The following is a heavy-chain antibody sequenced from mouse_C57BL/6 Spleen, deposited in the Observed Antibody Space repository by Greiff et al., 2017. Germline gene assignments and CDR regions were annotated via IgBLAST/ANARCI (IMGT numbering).Heavy chain of an antibody. CDR2: ISYDGSN. J-gene: IGHJ3*01. D-gene: IGHD1-1*01. Sequence: EVKLQESGPGLVKPSQSLSLTCSVTGYSITSGYYWNWIRQFPGNKLEWMGYISYDGSNNYNPSLKNRISITRDTSKNQFFLKLNSVTTEDTATYYCASGSSSAWFAYWGQGTLVTVSA. V-gene: IGHV3-6*01. CDR3: ASGSSSAWFAY. CDR1: GYSITSGYY.